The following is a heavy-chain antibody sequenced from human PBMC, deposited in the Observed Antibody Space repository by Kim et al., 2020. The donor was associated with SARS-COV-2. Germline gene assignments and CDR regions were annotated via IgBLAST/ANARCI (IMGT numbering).Heavy chain of an antibody. D-gene: IGHD3-3*01. J-gene: IGHJ6*03. Sequence: ASVKVSCKASGYTFTSYDINWVRQATGQGLEWMGWMNPNSGNTGCAQKFQGRVTMTRNTSISTAYMELSSLRSEDTAVYYCARETRRITIFGVLTAPNYYYYYMDVWGKGTTVTVSS. V-gene: IGHV1-8*01. CDR3: ARETRRITIFGVLTAPNYYYYYMDV. CDR1: GYTFTSYD. CDR2: MNPNSGNT.